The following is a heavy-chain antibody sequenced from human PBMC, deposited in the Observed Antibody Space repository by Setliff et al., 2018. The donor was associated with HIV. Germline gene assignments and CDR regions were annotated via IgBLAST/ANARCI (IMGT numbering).Heavy chain of an antibody. D-gene: IGHD5-18*01. CDR2: IYTSGST. CDR3: ARVGDTAMALDY. V-gene: IGHV4-61*08. J-gene: IGHJ4*02. CDR1: GGSISSGGYY. Sequence: SETLSLTCTVSGGSISSGGYYWSWIRQHPGKGLEWIGYIYTSGSTNYNPSLKSRVTISVDTSKNQFSLKLSSVTAADTAVYYCARVGDTAMALDYWGQGTLVTVSS.